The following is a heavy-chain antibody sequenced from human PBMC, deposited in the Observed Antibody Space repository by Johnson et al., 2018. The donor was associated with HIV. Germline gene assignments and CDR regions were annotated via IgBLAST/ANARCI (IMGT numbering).Heavy chain of an antibody. Sequence: VQLVESGGGLVQPGGSLRLSCAASGFTFSSYWMAWVRQAPGKGLEWVANINQDGSETYYVGSVKGRFTISRDNSKNTLYLQMNSLRAEDTAVYYCAKNGARGDAFDIWGQGTMVTVSS. CDR3: AKNGARGDAFDI. CDR1: GFTFSSYW. V-gene: IGHV3-7*02. J-gene: IGHJ3*02. CDR2: INQDGSET. D-gene: IGHD2-8*01.